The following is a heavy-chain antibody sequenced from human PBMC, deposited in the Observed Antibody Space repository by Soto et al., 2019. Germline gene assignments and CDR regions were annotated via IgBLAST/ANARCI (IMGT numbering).Heavy chain of an antibody. V-gene: IGHV1-24*01. CDR1: GYTLTELS. CDR3: ATVPYDNSCYFDD. J-gene: IGHJ4*02. Sequence: ASAKVSCKDSGYTLTELSMHWLRQAARERLEWDGSFDPEDCETIYTPKFQGRVTMTEDTSTDTAYMEWSSLRAEDTAVYYCATVPYDNSCYFDDWGQGTPVTVSS. D-gene: IGHD3-22*01. CDR2: FDPEDCET.